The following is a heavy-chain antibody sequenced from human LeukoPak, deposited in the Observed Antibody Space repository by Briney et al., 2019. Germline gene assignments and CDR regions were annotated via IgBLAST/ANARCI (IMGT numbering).Heavy chain of an antibody. D-gene: IGHD6-6*01. CDR2: MNQDGSEK. CDR3: ARDLEYSSFPPSNWFDP. CDR1: GFTFSSFW. J-gene: IGHJ5*02. V-gene: IGHV3-7*01. Sequence: GGSLRLSCAASGFTFSSFWMTWVRQAPGKGLECVANMNQDGSEKDYVDSVKGRFTISRDNAKNSLYLQMNSLRAEDTAVYYCARDLEYSSFPPSNWFDPWGQGTLVTVSS.